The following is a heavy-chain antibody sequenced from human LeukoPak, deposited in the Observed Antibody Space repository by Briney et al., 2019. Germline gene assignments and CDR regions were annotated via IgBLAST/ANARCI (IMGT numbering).Heavy chain of an antibody. CDR2: INHSGST. CDR3: ARGPATIFGVVIHYGTDV. CDR1: GFTFSSYA. Sequence: GSLRLSCAASGFTFSSYAMSWIRQPPGKGLEWIGEINHSGSTNYNPSLKSRVTISVDTSKNQFSLKLSSVTAADTAVYYCARGPATIFGVVIHYGTDVWGQGTTVTVSS. V-gene: IGHV4-34*01. J-gene: IGHJ6*02. D-gene: IGHD3-3*01.